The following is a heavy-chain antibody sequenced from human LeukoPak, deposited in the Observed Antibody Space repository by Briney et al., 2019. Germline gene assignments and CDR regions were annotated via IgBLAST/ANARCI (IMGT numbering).Heavy chain of an antibody. J-gene: IGHJ4*02. CDR2: VEHDGSKK. D-gene: IGHD3-22*01. Sequence: GGSLRLSCVTSGFTFNTHGMHWVRQAPGKALEWVAFVEHDGSKKYLESVKGRFTISRDNSDKMLFLEMNSLRADDTALYYCARDQPDTGFDFDYWGQGTLVTVSS. V-gene: IGHV3-30*02. CDR1: GFTFNTHG. CDR3: ARDQPDTGFDFDY.